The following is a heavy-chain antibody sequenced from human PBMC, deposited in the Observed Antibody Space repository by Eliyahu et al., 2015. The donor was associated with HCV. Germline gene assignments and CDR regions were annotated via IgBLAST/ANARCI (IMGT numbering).Heavy chain of an antibody. D-gene: IGHD2-2*01. CDR3: STEGVVVPAAIDY. Sequence: GLVKPGGSLRLSCAASGFTFSNAWMSWVRQAPGKGLEWVGRIKSKTDGGTTDYAAPVKGRFTISRDDSKNTLYLQMNSLKTEENTRYYRSTEGVVVPAAIDYWGQGTLVTVSS. V-gene: IGHV3-15*01. CDR2: IKSKTDGGTT. CDR1: GFTFSNAW. J-gene: IGHJ4*02.